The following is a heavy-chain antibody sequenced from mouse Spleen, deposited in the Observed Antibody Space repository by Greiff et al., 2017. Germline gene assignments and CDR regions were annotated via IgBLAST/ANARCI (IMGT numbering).Heavy chain of an antibody. CDR3: ARGAGSSHDY. D-gene: IGHD1-1*01. J-gene: IGHJ2*01. CDR2: ISYDGSN. Sequence: DVKLQESGPGLVKPSQSLSLTCSVTGYSITSGYYWNWIRQFPGNKLEWMGYISYDGSNNYNPSLKNRISITRDTSKNQFFLKLNSVTTEDTATYYCARGAGSSHDYWGQGTTLTVSS. V-gene: IGHV3-6*01. CDR1: GYSITSGYY.